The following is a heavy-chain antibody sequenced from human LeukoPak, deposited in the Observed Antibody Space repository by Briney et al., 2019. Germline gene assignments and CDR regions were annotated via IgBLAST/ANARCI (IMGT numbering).Heavy chain of an antibody. CDR3: AREGYDSSGYYLFDY. CDR1: GFTFSSYS. CDR2: ISSSSSTI. Sequence: GGSLRLSCAASGFTFSSYSMNWGRQAPGKGLEWVSYISSSSSTIYYADSVKGRFTISRDNAKNSLYLQMNSLRAEDTAVYYCAREGYDSSGYYLFDYWGQGTLVTVSS. J-gene: IGHJ4*02. D-gene: IGHD3-22*01. V-gene: IGHV3-48*01.